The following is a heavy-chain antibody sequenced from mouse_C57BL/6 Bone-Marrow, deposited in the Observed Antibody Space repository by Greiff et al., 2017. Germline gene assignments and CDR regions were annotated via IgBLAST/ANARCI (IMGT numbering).Heavy chain of an antibody. V-gene: IGHV1-81*01. Sequence: VKLVESGAELARPGASVKLSCKASGYTFTSYGISWVKQRTGQGLEWIGEIYPRSGNTYYNEKFKGKATLTADKSSSTAYMELRSLTSEDSAVYFCARSTYYGSPAWCAYWGQGTLVTVSA. CDR2: IYPRSGNT. J-gene: IGHJ3*01. CDR1: GYTFTSYG. CDR3: ARSTYYGSPAWCAY. D-gene: IGHD1-1*01.